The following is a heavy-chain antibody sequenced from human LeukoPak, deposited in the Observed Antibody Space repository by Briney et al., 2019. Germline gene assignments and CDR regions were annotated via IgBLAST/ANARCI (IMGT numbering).Heavy chain of an antibody. CDR2: ISAYNGNT. V-gene: IGHV1-18*01. J-gene: IGHJ5*02. D-gene: IGHD6-6*01. Sequence: GASVRVSCKASGYTFTSYGISWVRQAPGQGLEWMGWISAYNGNTNYAQKLQGRVTMTTDTSTSTAYMELRSLRSDDTAVYYCARVRIAARRGPYNWFDPWGQGTLVAVSS. CDR3: ARVRIAARRGPYNWFDP. CDR1: GYTFTSYG.